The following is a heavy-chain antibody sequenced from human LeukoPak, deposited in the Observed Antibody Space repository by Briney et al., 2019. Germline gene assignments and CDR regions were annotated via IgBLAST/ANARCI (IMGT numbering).Heavy chain of an antibody. D-gene: IGHD2-15*01. CDR3: AKAWYCTSASCYSGFHFDH. Sequence: TGGSLRLSCATSGFTLTSHAMSWVRQAPGMGLEWVSVISSGGSTYYIDSVKGRFTISRDNSKSTLYLQMNSLRADDTAVYYCAKAWYCTSASCYSGFHFDHWGQGTLVSVSS. CDR1: GFTLTSHA. V-gene: IGHV3-23*05. CDR2: ISSGGST. J-gene: IGHJ4*02.